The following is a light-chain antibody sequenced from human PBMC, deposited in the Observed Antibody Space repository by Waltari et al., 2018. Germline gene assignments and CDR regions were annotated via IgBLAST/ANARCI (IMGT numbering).Light chain of an antibody. CDR3: QTGGHGTWV. CDR1: SGHSSNI. J-gene: IGLJ3*02. Sequence: QLVLTQSPSASASLGASVRLTCTLDSGHSSNIIAWHQQQPEKGPRYSMKVNSDGSHSKGDELPDRFSGSGSGAERYRPISSVQSEDEADYYCQTGGHGTWVFGGGTKLTVL. V-gene: IGLV4-69*01. CDR2: VNSDGSH.